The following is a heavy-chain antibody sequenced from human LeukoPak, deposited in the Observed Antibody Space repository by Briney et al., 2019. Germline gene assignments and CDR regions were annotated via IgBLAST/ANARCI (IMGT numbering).Heavy chain of an antibody. D-gene: IGHD5-12*01. V-gene: IGHV3-48*04. J-gene: IGHJ3*02. Sequence: GGSLRLSCAASGFTFSSYGMHWVRQAPGKGLEWVSYISSSGSTIYYADSVKGRFTISRDNAKNSLYLQMNSLRAEDTAVYYCARDRSPIVATTDAFDIRGQGTMVTVSS. CDR1: GFTFSSYG. CDR2: ISSSGSTI. CDR3: ARDRSPIVATTDAFDI.